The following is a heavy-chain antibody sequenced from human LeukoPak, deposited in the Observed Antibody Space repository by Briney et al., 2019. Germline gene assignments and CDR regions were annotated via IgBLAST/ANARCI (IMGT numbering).Heavy chain of an antibody. CDR2: ISFDGSNK. CDR3: ARDAGCTTTKCYYFDH. D-gene: IGHD2-2*01. CDR1: GFTFNTYP. J-gene: IGHJ4*02. V-gene: IGHV3-30-3*01. Sequence: GGSLRLSCAASGFTFNTYPMHWVRQAPGKGLEWVAVISFDGSNKYYADSVRGRFTISRDNFKNTLYVQMNSLRAEDTAVYYCARDAGCTTTKCYYFDHWGQGTLVTVSS.